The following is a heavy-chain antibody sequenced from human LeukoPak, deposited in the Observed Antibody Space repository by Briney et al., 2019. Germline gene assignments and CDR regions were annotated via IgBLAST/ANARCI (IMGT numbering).Heavy chain of an antibody. V-gene: IGHV4-59*08. CDR2: IYYSGST. CDR3: ARQKSLAVAGTYWFDP. D-gene: IGHD6-19*01. J-gene: IGHJ5*02. Sequence: SETLSLTCTVSGGSISSYYWSWIRRPPGKGLEWIGYIYYSGSTNYNPSLKSRVTISVDTSKNQFSLKLSSVTAADTAVYYCARQKSLAVAGTYWFDPWGQGTLVTVSS. CDR1: GGSISSYY.